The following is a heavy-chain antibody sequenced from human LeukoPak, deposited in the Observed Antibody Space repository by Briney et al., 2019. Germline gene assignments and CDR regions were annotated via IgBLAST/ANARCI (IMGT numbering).Heavy chain of an antibody. CDR3: AKDRDSSGYYDY. CDR2: ISGSGGST. D-gene: IGHD3-22*01. V-gene: IGHV3-23*01. CDR1: GFTFSSHA. J-gene: IGHJ4*02. Sequence: GGSLRLSCAASGFTFSSHAMSWVRQAPGKGLEWVSTISGSGGSTYYADSVRGRFTISRDNPKNTRYLQMNSLRAEDTAVYYCAKDRDSSGYYDYWGQGTLVTVSS.